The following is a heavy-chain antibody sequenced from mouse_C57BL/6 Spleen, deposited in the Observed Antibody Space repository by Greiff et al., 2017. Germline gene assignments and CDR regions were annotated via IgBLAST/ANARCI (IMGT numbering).Heavy chain of an antibody. CDR3: ERDDWFAY. V-gene: IGHV7-3*01. J-gene: IGHJ3*01. CDR1: GFTFTDYY. CDR2: IRNKANGYTT. Sequence: EVQLVESGGGLVQPGGSLSLSCAASGFTFTDYYMSWVRQPPGKALEWLGFIRNKANGYTTEYSASVKGRFTISRENSQSILYLQMNALRAEDSATYYCERDDWFAYWGQGTLVTVSA.